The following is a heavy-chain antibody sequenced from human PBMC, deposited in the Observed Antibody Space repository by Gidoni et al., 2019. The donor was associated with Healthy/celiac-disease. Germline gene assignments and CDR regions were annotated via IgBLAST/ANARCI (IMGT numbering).Heavy chain of an antibody. D-gene: IGHD1-26*01. V-gene: IGHV5-51*01. CDR1: GSSLTSYW. J-gene: IGHJ5*02. CDR2: ISPGDSDT. CDR3: ARHSVAVGAAWFDP. Sequence: LVPSGAEVKKPGASLKTSCTVSGSSLTSYWIGWVRQMPGKGLEWMGIISPGDSDTRYSPSFQGQVTISADKSISTAYLQWSSLKASDTAMYYCARHSVAVGAAWFDPWGQGTLVTVSS.